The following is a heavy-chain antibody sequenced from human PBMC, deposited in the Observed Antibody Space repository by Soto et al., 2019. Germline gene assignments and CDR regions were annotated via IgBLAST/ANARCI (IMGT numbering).Heavy chain of an antibody. J-gene: IGHJ4*02. V-gene: IGHV4-38-2*02. CDR2: MYQSGSA. CDR1: GYSISNGYY. Sequence: ETLSLTCTVSGYSISNGYYWGWIRQPPGKGLEWIGSMYQSGSAYYNPSLKSRVTISLDTSKNQVSLKLSSVTAADTAVYYCAGGPKLLWNYFDHWGQGSLVTSPQ. D-gene: IGHD3-10*01. CDR3: AGGPKLLWNYFDH.